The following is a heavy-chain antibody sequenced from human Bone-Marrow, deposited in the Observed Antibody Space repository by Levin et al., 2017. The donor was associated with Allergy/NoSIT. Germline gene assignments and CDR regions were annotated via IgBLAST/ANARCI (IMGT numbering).Heavy chain of an antibody. D-gene: IGHD2-15*01. Sequence: GGSLRLSCAASGFSLIDYYINWIRQAPGKGLEWVAYVSTSGTTIYYTDSVKGRFTISRDNAKNSVYLQMNSLRAEDTAIYYCARGLVVVADASYSGMDVWGQGTTVTVSS. V-gene: IGHV3-11*01. CDR3: ARGLVVVADASYSGMDV. CDR2: VSTSGTTI. CDR1: GFSLIDYY. J-gene: IGHJ6*02.